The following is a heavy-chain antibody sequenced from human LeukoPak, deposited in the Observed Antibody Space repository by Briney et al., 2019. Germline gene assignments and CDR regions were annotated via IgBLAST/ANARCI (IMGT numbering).Heavy chain of an antibody. D-gene: IGHD6-19*01. Sequence: GGSLRLPCAASGFAFNFYAMSWVRQSTGKALQCVSTINANGIDIYYADSVGGRFTISRDNSKDTLYLQLNSLRAEDTAIYFCAKPISGGLAVSADWFDPWGQGTLVIVSS. J-gene: IGHJ5*02. CDR1: GFAFNFYA. CDR3: AKPISGGLAVSADWFDP. V-gene: IGHV3-23*01. CDR2: INANGIDI.